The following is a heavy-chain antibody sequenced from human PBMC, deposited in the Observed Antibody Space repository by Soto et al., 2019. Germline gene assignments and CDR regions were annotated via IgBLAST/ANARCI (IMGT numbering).Heavy chain of an antibody. J-gene: IGHJ4*02. CDR3: ARLGYSGYDYS. V-gene: IGHV4-59*08. D-gene: IGHD5-12*01. CDR1: GGSISSYY. Sequence: SETLSLTCTVSGGSISSYYWSWIRQPPGKGLEWIGYIYYSGSTNYNPSLKSRVTISVDTSKNQFSLKLSSVTAADTAVYYCARLGYSGYDYSWGQGTLVTVSS. CDR2: IYYSGST.